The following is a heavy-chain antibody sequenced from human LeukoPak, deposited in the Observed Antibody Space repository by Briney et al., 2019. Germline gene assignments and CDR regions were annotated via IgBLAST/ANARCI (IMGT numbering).Heavy chain of an antibody. D-gene: IGHD3-10*02. J-gene: IGHJ6*04. CDR3: AELGITMIGGV. Sequence: GGSLRLSCEASGFTFSDYWMHWVRQAPGKGLVWVSRINSDGRSTTYADSVKGRFTISRDNAKNSLYLQMNSLRAEDTAVYYCAELGITMIGGVWGKGTTVTISS. CDR1: GFTFSDYW. V-gene: IGHV3-74*01. CDR2: INSDGRST.